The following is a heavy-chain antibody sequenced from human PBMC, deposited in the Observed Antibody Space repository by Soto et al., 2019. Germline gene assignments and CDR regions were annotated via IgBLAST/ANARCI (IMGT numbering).Heavy chain of an antibody. CDR1: GFTFSNYG. Sequence: GGSLRLSCAASGFTFSNYGMHWVRQAPGKGLEWVAVIWYDGSNKYYADSVKGRFTISRDNSKNTLSLQMNSLRAEDTAVYYCARGFPTVPTWSLFDSWGQGALVTVSS. D-gene: IGHD4-17*01. J-gene: IGHJ4*02. CDR2: IWYDGSNK. CDR3: ARGFPTVPTWSLFDS. V-gene: IGHV3-33*01.